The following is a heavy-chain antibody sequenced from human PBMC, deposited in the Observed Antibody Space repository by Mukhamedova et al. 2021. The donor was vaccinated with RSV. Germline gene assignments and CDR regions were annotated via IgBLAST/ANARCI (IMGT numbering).Heavy chain of an antibody. CDR1: TYT. CDR2: ISNDGSNK. J-gene: IGHJ5*02. D-gene: IGHD6-19*01. CDR3: ARDGSGNWLDP. V-gene: IGHV3-30*04. Sequence: TYTMHWVRQAPGKGLEWVAVISNDGSNKYYADSVKGRFTISRDNSKNTLYLQMNRLRADDTAVYYCARDGSGNWLDPWGQGTLV.